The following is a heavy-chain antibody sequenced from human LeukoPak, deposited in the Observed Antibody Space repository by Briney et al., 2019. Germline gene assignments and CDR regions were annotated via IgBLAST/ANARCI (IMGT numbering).Heavy chain of an antibody. Sequence: GGSLRLSCAASGFTFSSYSMNWIRQAPGKGLEWVSYISSSGSTIYYADSVKGRFTISRDNAKNSLYLQMNSLRAEDTAVYYCARELRWYQAFDYWGQGTLVTVSS. D-gene: IGHD4-23*01. CDR1: GFTFSSYS. CDR2: ISSSGSTI. CDR3: ARELRWYQAFDY. V-gene: IGHV3-48*04. J-gene: IGHJ4*02.